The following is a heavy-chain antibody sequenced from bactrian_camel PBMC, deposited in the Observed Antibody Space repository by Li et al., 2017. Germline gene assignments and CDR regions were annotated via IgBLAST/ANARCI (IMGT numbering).Heavy chain of an antibody. D-gene: IGHD1*01. CDR1: GATTSGLTIREVC. CDR2: IYGDGSV. V-gene: IGHV3S53*01. J-gene: IGHJ4*01. Sequence: HVQLVESGGGSVQAGGSLKLTCAAPGATTSGLTIREVCMGWFRQAPSTAREPVARIYGDGSVIYEESVEGRFTISHDNAKNSVDLQMNSLKPDDTAVYYCAATGQMLSVAGCRTQGTQVTVS.